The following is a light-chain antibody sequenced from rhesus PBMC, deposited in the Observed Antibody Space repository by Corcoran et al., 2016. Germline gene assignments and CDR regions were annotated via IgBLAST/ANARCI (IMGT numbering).Light chain of an antibody. CDR2: EAS. Sequence: DIQMTQSPSSLSASVGDRVTITCRASQDITNDLAWYQQKPGKTPKLLIYEASSLQSGIPSRFSGSGSGTVFTLTISSRQSEDFATYFCQHYWSTPLTFGGGTKVESK. V-gene: IGKV1-22*01. J-gene: IGKJ4*01. CDR3: QHYWSTPLT. CDR1: QDITND.